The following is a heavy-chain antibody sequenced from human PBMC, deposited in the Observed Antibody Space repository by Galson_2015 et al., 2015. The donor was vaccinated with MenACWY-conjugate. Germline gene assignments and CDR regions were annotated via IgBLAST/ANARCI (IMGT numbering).Heavy chain of an antibody. Sequence: SVKVSCKASGYTFTSYGISWVRQAPGQGLEWMGWISAYNGNTNYAQKLQGRVTMTTDTSTSTAYMELRSLRSDDTAVYYCATNYYDSSGSIYYYGMDVWGQGTTVTVSS. D-gene: IGHD3-22*01. V-gene: IGHV1-18*01. CDR2: ISAYNGNT. CDR3: ATNYYDSSGSIYYYGMDV. CDR1: GYTFTSYG. J-gene: IGHJ6*02.